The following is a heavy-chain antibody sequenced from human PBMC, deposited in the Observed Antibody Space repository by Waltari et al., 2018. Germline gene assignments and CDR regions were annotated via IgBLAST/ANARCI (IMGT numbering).Heavy chain of an antibody. CDR1: GYSISSGYY. J-gene: IGHJ4*02. CDR2: IYHSGST. V-gene: IGHV4-38-2*02. CDR3: ARDRRYCSGGSCYRRGFDY. Sequence: QVQLQESGPGLVKPSETLYLTCAVSGYSISSGYYWGWIRQPPGTGLEWIGSIYHSGSTYYNPSLKSRVTISVDTSKNQFSLKLSSVTAADTAVYYCARDRRYCSGGSCYRRGFDYWGQGTLVTVSS. D-gene: IGHD2-15*01.